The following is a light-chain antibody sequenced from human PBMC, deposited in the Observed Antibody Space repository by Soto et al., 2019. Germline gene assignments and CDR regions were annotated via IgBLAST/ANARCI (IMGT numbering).Light chain of an antibody. CDR3: LQHNTYPWT. Sequence: DIQMTQSPSSLSAFVGDRVTITCRARPGVRNDLGWYQQKPGQAPKRLIYDASILQSGVPSSFSGSGSGTEFTLTISSLQPEDFATYYCLQHNTYPWTFGQGTKVEIK. CDR1: PGVRND. V-gene: IGKV1-17*01. CDR2: DAS. J-gene: IGKJ1*01.